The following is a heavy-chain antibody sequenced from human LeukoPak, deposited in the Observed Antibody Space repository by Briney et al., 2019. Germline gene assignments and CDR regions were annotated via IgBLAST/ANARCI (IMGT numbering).Heavy chain of an antibody. Sequence: ASVKVSCKASGYTFTNYDITWVRQAPGQGLEWMGWISAHNGNTNYAQKLQGRVTMTTDTSTSTAFMELRSLTSDDTAVYYCARDGGHGLDVWGLGTTVIVSS. CDR3: ARDGGHGLDV. D-gene: IGHD3-3*01. CDR2: ISAHNGNT. V-gene: IGHV1-18*01. CDR1: GYTFTNYD. J-gene: IGHJ6*02.